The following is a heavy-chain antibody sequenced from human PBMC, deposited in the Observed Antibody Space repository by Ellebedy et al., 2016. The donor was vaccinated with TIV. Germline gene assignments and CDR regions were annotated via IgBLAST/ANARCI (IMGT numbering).Heavy chain of an antibody. V-gene: IGHV3-23*01. CDR1: GFTFSSYA. CDR3: AKGDADYDFWSGPPRGDDAFDI. Sequence: GGSLRLSCAASGFTFSSYAMSWVRQAPGKGLEWVSAISGSGGSTYYADSVKGRFTISRDNSKNTLYLQMNSLRAEDTAVYYCAKGDADYDFWSGPPRGDDAFDIWGQGTMVTVSS. J-gene: IGHJ3*02. D-gene: IGHD3-3*01. CDR2: ISGSGGST.